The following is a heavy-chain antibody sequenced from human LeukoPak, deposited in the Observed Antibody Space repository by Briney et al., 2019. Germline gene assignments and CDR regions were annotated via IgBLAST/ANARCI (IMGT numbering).Heavy chain of an antibody. CDR2: IDYSGST. CDR1: GGSISTYS. CDR3: ARDRRRELLHAFDI. Sequence: SETLSLTCTVSGGSISTYSWSWIRQPPGKGLEWIGYIDYSGSTNYNPSLKSRVTISVDTSKNQFSLKLSSVTAADTAVYYCARDRRRELLHAFDIWGHGTMVTVSS. J-gene: IGHJ3*02. V-gene: IGHV4-59*01. D-gene: IGHD1-26*01.